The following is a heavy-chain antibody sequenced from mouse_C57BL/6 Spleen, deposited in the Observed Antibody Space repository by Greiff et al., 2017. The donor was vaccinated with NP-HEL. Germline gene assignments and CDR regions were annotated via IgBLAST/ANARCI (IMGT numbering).Heavy chain of an antibody. D-gene: IGHD3-2*02. Sequence: DVKLVESGGGLVKPGGSLKLSCAASGFTFSDYGMHWVRQAPEKGLEWVAYISSGSSTIYYADTVKGRFTISRDNAKNTLFLQMTSLRSEDTAMYYCARKQSSGYTWFACWGQGTLVTVSA. J-gene: IGHJ3*01. CDR1: GFTFSDYG. CDR3: ARKQSSGYTWFAC. CDR2: ISSGSSTI. V-gene: IGHV5-17*01.